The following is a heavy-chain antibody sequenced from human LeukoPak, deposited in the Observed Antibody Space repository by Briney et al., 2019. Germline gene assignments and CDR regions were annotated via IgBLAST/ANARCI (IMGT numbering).Heavy chain of an antibody. CDR3: AKDFRYLFDP. CDR1: GFTFTRYN. CDR2: IRFDGTIK. V-gene: IGHV3-30*02. D-gene: IGHD1-1*01. Sequence: GGSLRLSCVVSGFTFTRYNMHWVRQPPGRGLEWVAFIRFDGTIKDYADSVKGRFTISRDNSKSTLYLQMDSLRPEGTATYYCAKDFRYLFDPWGQGTLVTVSS. J-gene: IGHJ5*02.